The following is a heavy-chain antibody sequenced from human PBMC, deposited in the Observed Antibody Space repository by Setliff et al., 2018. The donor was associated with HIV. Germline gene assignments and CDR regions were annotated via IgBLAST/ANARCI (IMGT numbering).Heavy chain of an antibody. V-gene: IGHV4-34*01. CDR2: VHHTGYL. CDR3: ARVWENDILTGYVNAFDI. D-gene: IGHD3-9*01. Sequence: PSETLSLTCAVHGGPLTDHYWNWIRQSPGKGLEWIAEVHHTGYLNYNPSLKSRVTISVDTSKNQFSLKLSSVTAADTAVYYCARVWENDILTGYVNAFDIWGQGTMVTVSS. CDR1: GGPLTDHY. J-gene: IGHJ3*02.